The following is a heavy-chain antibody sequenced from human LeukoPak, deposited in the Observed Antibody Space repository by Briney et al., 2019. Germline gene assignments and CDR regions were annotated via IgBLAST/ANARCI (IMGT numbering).Heavy chain of an antibody. Sequence: SETLSLTCTVSGGSISSGSYYWSWIRQPAGKGLEWIGRIYTSGSTNYNPSLKSRVTISVDTSKNQFSLKLSPVTAADTTVYYCARDWDGSGSSWFDPWGQGTLVTVSS. CDR1: GGSISSGSYY. CDR2: IYTSGST. CDR3: ARDWDGSGSSWFDP. J-gene: IGHJ5*02. D-gene: IGHD3-10*01. V-gene: IGHV4-61*02.